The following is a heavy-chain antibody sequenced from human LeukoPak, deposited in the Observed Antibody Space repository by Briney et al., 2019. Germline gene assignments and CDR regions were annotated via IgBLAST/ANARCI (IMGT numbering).Heavy chain of an antibody. CDR1: GGSISSDY. CDR2: IYYSGRT. Sequence: SETLSLTCTVSGGSISSDYWSWSRQRPGKGLEWIGYIYYSGRTYYNPSLKSRITISVDTSKNQFSLKLSSVAAADTAVYYCAGGFYSPHYWGQGTLVSVSS. CDR3: AGGFYSPHY. V-gene: IGHV4-59*01. D-gene: IGHD4-11*01. J-gene: IGHJ4*02.